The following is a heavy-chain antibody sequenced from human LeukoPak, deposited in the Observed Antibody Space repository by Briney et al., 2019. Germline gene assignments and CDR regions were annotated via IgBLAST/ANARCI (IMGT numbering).Heavy chain of an antibody. V-gene: IGHV1-18*01. D-gene: IGHD4-17*01. CDR3: ARDGRGDGDYAYYYYYYGMDV. CDR1: GYTFTSYG. CDR2: ISAYNGNT. J-gene: IGHJ6*02. Sequence: ASVTVSFTASGYTFTSYGSSGVRQAPGQGGEWMGWISAYNGNTNYAQKLQGRVTMTTDTSTSTAYMELRSLRSDDTAVYYCARDGRGDGDYAYYYYYYGMDVWGQGTTVTVSS.